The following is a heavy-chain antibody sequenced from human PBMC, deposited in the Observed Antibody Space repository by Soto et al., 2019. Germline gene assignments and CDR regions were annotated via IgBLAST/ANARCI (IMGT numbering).Heavy chain of an antibody. D-gene: IGHD3-22*01. V-gene: IGHV3-53*02. CDR1: GFTVSSNS. J-gene: IGHJ3*02. Sequence: EVQLVETGGGLIQPGGSLRLSCAASGFTVSSNSMSWVRQAPGKGLEWVSVIYSGGSTYYADSVKGRFTISRDNSKNTLYLQMNSLRAEDTAVYYCAREGGYYYVDAFDIWGQGTMVTVSS. CDR2: IYSGGST. CDR3: AREGGYYYVDAFDI.